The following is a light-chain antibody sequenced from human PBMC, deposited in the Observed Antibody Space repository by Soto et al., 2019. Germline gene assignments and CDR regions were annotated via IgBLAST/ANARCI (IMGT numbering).Light chain of an antibody. CDR3: QLFDNSLYT. Sequence: EIVLTQSPGTLSLSPGERATLSCRASQSVSNTYLAWYQQKPGQAPRLLIYGASSRAIGIPDRFSGSWSGTDFTLTISRLEPEDFAVYYCQLFDNSLYTFGQGTKLEIK. V-gene: IGKV3-20*01. J-gene: IGKJ2*01. CDR1: QSVSNTY. CDR2: GAS.